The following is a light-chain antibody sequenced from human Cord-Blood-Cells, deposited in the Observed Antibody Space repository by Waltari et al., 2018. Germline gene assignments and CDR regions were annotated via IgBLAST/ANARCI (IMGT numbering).Light chain of an antibody. Sequence: QSALTQPPSASGSPGQSVTISCTGTSSAVGGYNYSSWYQQHPGKAPKLMIYEVSNRPSGVPDRFSGSKSGNTASLTVSGLQAEDEADYYCSSYAGSNNLVFGGGTKLTVL. CDR3: SSYAGSNNLV. CDR2: EVS. CDR1: SSAVGGYNY. J-gene: IGLJ2*01. V-gene: IGLV2-8*01.